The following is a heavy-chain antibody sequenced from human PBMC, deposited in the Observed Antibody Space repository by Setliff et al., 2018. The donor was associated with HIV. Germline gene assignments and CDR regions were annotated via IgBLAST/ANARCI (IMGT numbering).Heavy chain of an antibody. CDR1: GGTFSSYA. V-gene: IGHV1-69*05. CDR2: IIPIFGTA. CDR3: AAGPMYYYGMDV. D-gene: IGHD3-16*01. J-gene: IGHJ6*02. Sequence: SVKVSCKASGGTFSSYAISWVRQAPGQGLEWMGGIIPIFGTANYAQKFQGRVTITRDMSTSTAYLHLSSLRSEDPAVYFCAAGPMYYYGMDVWGQGTTVTFS.